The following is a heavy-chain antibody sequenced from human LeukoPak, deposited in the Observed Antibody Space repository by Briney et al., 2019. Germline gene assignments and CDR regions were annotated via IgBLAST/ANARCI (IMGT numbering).Heavy chain of an antibody. V-gene: IGHV3-23*01. CDR1: GFTFSSYA. D-gene: IGHD2-15*01. Sequence: GGSVRVSCATSGFTFSSYAMHWVRQAPGKGLEWVSAISGSCGSTYYADSVKGRFTISRDNSKNTLYLQMNSLRAEDTAVYYCAKDSENIVVVVAATKYFQHWGQGTLVTVSS. J-gene: IGHJ1*01. CDR3: AKDSENIVVVVAATKYFQH. CDR2: ISGSCGST.